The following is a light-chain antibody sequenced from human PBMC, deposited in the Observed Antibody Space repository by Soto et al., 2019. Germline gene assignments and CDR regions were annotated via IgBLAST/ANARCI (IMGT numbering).Light chain of an antibody. V-gene: IGLV1-44*01. J-gene: IGLJ1*01. CDR1: SSNIGSNT. CDR2: SNN. CDR3: AAWEDSLNGYV. Sequence: QSVLTQPPSASGTPGQRVTISCSGSSSNIGSNTVNWYQQLPGTAPKLLIYSNNQRTSGVPDRFSGSKSGTSASLAISGLQSEDEADYYCAAWEDSLNGYVFGTGTKLTVL.